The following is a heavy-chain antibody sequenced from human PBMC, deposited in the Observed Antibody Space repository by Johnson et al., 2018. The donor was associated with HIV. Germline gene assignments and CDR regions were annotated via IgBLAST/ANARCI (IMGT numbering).Heavy chain of an antibody. V-gene: IGHV3-9*01. D-gene: IGHD6-13*01. CDR1: GFTFDDYA. CDR2: ISWNSGSI. Sequence: VQLVESGGGLVQPGRSLRLSCAASGFTFDDYAMHWVRQAPGKGLEWVSGISWNSGSIGYADSVKGRFTISSDNAKNSLYLQMNSLRAEDTALYYCAKDLTGIAAAGTKSPSAFDIWGQGTMV. J-gene: IGHJ3*02. CDR3: AKDLTGIAAAGTKSPSAFDI.